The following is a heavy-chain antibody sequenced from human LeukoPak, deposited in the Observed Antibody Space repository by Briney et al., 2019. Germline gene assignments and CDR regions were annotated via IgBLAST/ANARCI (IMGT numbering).Heavy chain of an antibody. Sequence: SVKVSCKASGGTFSSYAISWVRQAPGQGLEWMGGIIPIFGTANYAQKFQGRVTITTDESMSTAFMELSSLRFEDTAVYYCARVAAAVYYYYMDVWGKGTAVTVSS. J-gene: IGHJ6*03. CDR3: ARVAAAVYYYYMDV. V-gene: IGHV1-69*05. D-gene: IGHD6-13*01. CDR2: IIPIFGTA. CDR1: GGTFSSYA.